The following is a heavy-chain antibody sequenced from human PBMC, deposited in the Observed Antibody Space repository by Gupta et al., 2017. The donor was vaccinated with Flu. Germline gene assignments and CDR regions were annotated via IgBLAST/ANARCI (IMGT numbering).Heavy chain of an antibody. CDR2: ISVCSGNT. CDR1: GYTFTNYG. J-gene: IGHJ4*02. D-gene: IGHD6-13*01. V-gene: IGHV1-18*01. Sequence: QVQLVQSGAEVKKPGASVKVSCKASGYTFTNYGVSWVRQAPGQGLEWMGWISVCSGNTDDAQKFQGRVTMTTDTSTSTAYMELKRLISDDTAVDDCARDRSSSDYWGQGTLVTVYS. CDR3: ARDRSSSDY.